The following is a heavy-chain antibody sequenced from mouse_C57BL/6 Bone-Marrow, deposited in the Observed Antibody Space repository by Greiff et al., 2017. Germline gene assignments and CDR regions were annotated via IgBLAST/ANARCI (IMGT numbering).Heavy chain of an antibody. Sequence: QVQLQQPGAELVKPGASVKLSCKASGYTFTSYWLHWVKQRPGRGLEWIGRIDPNSGGTKYNEKFKSKATLTVDKPSSTAYMQLSSLPSEDSAVYHCARCPCYYYGSRWYCDVWGTGTTVTVAS. CDR2: IDPNSGGT. D-gene: IGHD1-1*01. V-gene: IGHV1-72*01. J-gene: IGHJ1*03. CDR3: ARCPCYYYGSRWYCDV. CDR1: GYTFTSYW.